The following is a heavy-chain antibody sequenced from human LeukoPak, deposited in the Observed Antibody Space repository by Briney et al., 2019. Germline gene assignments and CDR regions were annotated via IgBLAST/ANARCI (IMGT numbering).Heavy chain of an antibody. J-gene: IGHJ3*02. D-gene: IGHD2-21*01. CDR3: ARDCGILRIDCGDSLDI. Sequence: AGGSLRLSCAASGFSVSNNYMSWVRQAPGKGLERVSVIYSGGSTYYADSVKGRFTISRENSKNTLYLQMNSLRAEDTAVYYCARDCGILRIDCGDSLDIWGQGTMVTVSS. CDR2: IYSGGST. CDR1: GFSVSNNY. V-gene: IGHV3-53*01.